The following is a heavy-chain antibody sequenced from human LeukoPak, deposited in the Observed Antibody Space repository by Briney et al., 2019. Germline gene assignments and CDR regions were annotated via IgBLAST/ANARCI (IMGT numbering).Heavy chain of an antibody. J-gene: IGHJ5*02. V-gene: IGHV4-59*01. CDR3: AKGWSWYGDNWFDP. Sequence: SETLSLTCTVSGGSISSYYWSWIRQPPGKGLEWIGYIYYSGSTNYNPSLKSRVTISVDTSKNQFSLKLSSVTAADTAVYYCAKGWSWYGDNWFDPWGQGTLVTVSS. D-gene: IGHD6-13*01. CDR1: GGSISSYY. CDR2: IYYSGST.